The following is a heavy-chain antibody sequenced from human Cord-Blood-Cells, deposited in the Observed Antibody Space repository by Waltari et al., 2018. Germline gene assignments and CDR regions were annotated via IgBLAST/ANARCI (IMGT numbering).Heavy chain of an antibody. CDR1: GGSFSGYY. D-gene: IGHD6-13*01. J-gene: IGHJ2*01. Sequence: QVQLQQWGAGLLKPSETLSLTCTVYGGSFSGYYWSWIRQPPGKGLEWIGEINHSGSTNYNPSLKSRVTISVDTSKNQFSLKLSSVTAADTAVYYCVRQTRVRRRYFDLWGRGTLVTVSS. CDR3: VRQTRVRRRYFDL. CDR2: INHSGST. V-gene: IGHV4-34*01.